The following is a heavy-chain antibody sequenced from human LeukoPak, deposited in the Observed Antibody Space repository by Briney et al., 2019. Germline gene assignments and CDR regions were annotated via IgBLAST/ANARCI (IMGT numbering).Heavy chain of an antibody. J-gene: IGHJ4*02. CDR3: ARDLGGYCSSTSCYPWDY. V-gene: IGHV3-21*01. Sequence: GGSLRLSCAASGFTFSSYSMNWVRQAPGKGLEWVSSISSSSSYIYYADSVKGRFTISRDNAKNSLYLQMNSLRAEDTAVYYCARDLGGYCSSTSCYPWDYWGQGTLVTVSS. CDR1: GFTFSSYS. D-gene: IGHD2-2*01. CDR2: ISSSSSYI.